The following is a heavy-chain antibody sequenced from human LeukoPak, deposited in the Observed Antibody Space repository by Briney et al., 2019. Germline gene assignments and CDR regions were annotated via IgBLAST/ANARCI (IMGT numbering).Heavy chain of an antibody. CDR3: ARDRSISAAGDTY. CDR2: VNRDGSST. V-gene: IGHV3-74*01. D-gene: IGHD6-13*01. J-gene: IGHJ4*02. CDR1: GFTFRSYE. Sequence: GGSLRLSCAASGFTFRSYEMNWVRQAPGKGLEWVSRVNRDGSSTSYADSVKGRFTISRDNAKNTLSLQMNSLRAEDTAVYYCARDRSISAAGDTYWGQGTLVTVSS.